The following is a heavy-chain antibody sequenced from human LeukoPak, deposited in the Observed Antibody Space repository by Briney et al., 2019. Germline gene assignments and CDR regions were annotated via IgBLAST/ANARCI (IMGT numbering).Heavy chain of an antibody. D-gene: IGHD3-10*01. V-gene: IGHV4-59*08. CDR1: GGSISSYY. J-gene: IGHJ6*02. Sequence: SSETLSLTCTVSGGSISSYYWSWIRQPPGKGLEWIGYIYYSGSTNYNPSLKSRVTISVDTSKNQFSLKLSSVTAADTAVYYCARLQGGPYVHYYYGIDVWGQGTTVTVSS. CDR2: IYYSGST. CDR3: ARLQGGPYVHYYYGIDV.